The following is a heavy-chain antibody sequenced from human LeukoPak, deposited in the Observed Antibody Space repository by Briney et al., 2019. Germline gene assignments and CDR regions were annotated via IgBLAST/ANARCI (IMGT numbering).Heavy chain of an antibody. CDR3: ARDQDLNWFDP. D-gene: IGHD3/OR15-3a*01. Sequence: ASVKVSCKASGYTFTSYYMHWVRQAPGQGLEWMGIINPSGGSTSYAQKFQGRVTMTTDTSTSTAYMELRSLRSDDTAVYYCARDQDLNWFDPWGQGTLVTVSS. CDR2: INPSGGST. V-gene: IGHV1-46*01. J-gene: IGHJ5*02. CDR1: GYTFTSYY.